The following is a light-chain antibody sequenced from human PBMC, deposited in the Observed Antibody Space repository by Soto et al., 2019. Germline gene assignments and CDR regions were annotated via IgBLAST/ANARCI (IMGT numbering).Light chain of an antibody. Sequence: EMVLTQSPGTLSLSPGERATLSCRASQSVSSSYLAWYQQKPGQAPRLLIYGASSRATGIPDRFSGSGSGTDFTLTICRLEPEDFAVYYCQHYGSSFGQGTKLEIK. J-gene: IGKJ2*01. CDR1: QSVSSSY. V-gene: IGKV3-20*01. CDR3: QHYGSS. CDR2: GAS.